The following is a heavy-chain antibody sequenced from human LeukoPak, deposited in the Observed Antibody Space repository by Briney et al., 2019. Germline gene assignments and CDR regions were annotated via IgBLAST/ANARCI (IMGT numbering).Heavy chain of an antibody. J-gene: IGHJ3*01. Sequence: ASVKVSCKASGDTFTVDYIHWLRHAPGQGLEWRGWIIPNSGGTKYAQKFQDRVTMTRDTSISTAYMELSSLTYDDTAVYYCARGVLLKGRGAFDFWGQGAMVTVS. CDR2: IIPNSGGT. V-gene: IGHV1-2*02. CDR1: GDTFTVDY. CDR3: ARGVLLKGRGAFDF. D-gene: IGHD2-21*01.